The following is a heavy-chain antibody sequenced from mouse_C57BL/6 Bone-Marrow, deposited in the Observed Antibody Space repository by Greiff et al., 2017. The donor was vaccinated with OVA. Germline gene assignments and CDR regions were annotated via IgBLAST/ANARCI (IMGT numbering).Heavy chain of an antibody. Sequence: EVKVVESGGDLVKPGGSLKLSCAASGFTFSSYGMSWVRQTPDKRLEWVATISSGGSYTYYPDSVKGRFTISRDNAKNTLYLQMSSLKSEDTAMYYCASLYDGYYTYYWGQGTTLTVSS. CDR3: ASLYDGYYTYY. CDR1: GFTFSSYG. CDR2: ISSGGSYT. J-gene: IGHJ2*01. D-gene: IGHD2-3*01. V-gene: IGHV5-6*01.